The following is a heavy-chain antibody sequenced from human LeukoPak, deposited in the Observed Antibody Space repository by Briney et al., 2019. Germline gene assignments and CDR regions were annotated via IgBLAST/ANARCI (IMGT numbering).Heavy chain of an antibody. D-gene: IGHD1-1*01. Sequence: SETLSLTCTVSGGSISSGSYYWSWIRQPAGKGLEWIGRIYTSGSTNYNPSLKSRVTMSVDTSKNQFSLKLSSVTAADTAVYYCARHGVGDKWSNYYFDYWGQGTLVTVSS. CDR1: GGSISSGSYY. V-gene: IGHV4-61*02. CDR2: IYTSGST. J-gene: IGHJ4*02. CDR3: ARHGVGDKWSNYYFDY.